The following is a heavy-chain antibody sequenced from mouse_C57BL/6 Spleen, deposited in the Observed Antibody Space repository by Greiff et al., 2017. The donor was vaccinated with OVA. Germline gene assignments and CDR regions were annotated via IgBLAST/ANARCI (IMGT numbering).Heavy chain of an antibody. CDR1: GFTFSDYG. CDR3: ARSPMVVAKDYYAMDY. CDR2: ISNLAYSI. D-gene: IGHD1-1*01. V-gene: IGHV5-15*01. Sequence: EVQVVESGGGLVQPGGSLKLSCAASGFTFSDYGMAWVRQAPRQGPEWVAFISNLAYSIYYADTVTGRFTISRENAKNTLYLEMSSLRSEDTAMYYCARSPMVVAKDYYAMDYWGQGTSVTVSS. J-gene: IGHJ4*01.